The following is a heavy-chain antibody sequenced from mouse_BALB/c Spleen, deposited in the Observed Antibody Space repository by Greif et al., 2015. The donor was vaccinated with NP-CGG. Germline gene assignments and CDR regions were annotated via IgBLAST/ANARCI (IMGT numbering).Heavy chain of an antibody. D-gene: IGHD2-14*01. Sequence: QVQLQQSGPELVEPGASVKISCKASGYSFTSYYIHWVKQRPGQGLEWIGWIFPGSGNTKYNEKFKGKATLTADTSSSTAYMQLSSLISEDSAVYFCARGRYDGFAYWGQGTLVTVSA. V-gene: IGHV1-66*01. CDR3: ARGRYDGFAY. CDR2: IFPGSGNT. J-gene: IGHJ3*01. CDR1: GYSFTSYY.